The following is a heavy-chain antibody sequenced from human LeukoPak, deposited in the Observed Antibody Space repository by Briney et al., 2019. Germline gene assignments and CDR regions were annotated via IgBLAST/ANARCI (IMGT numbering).Heavy chain of an antibody. Sequence: ASVKVSCKVSGYTLTELSMHWVRQAPGQGLEWMGWINPNSGGTNYAQKFQGRVTMTRDTSISTAYMELSRLRSDDTAVYYCARDEHMITFGGVIVIMHYWGQGTLVTVSS. D-gene: IGHD3-16*02. V-gene: IGHV1-2*02. CDR3: ARDEHMITFGGVIVIMHY. CDR2: INPNSGGT. CDR1: GYTLTELS. J-gene: IGHJ4*02.